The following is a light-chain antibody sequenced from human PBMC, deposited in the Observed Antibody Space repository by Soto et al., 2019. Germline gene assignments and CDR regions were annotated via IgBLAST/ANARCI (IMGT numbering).Light chain of an antibody. CDR2: AAS. J-gene: IGKJ1*01. Sequence: DIQMTQSPSSLSASVGDRVTISSRASQVISNYVAWYQQKPGKVPRLLIYAASILQSGVPSRFSGSRSGTDFSLTISSLQPEDVATYYCQKYNSPPWTFGQGTKVELK. CDR1: QVISNY. CDR3: QKYNSPPWT. V-gene: IGKV1-27*01.